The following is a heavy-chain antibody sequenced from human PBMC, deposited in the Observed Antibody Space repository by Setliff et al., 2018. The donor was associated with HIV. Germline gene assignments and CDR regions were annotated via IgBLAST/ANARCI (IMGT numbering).Heavy chain of an antibody. V-gene: IGHV3-15*01. J-gene: IGHJ4*02. D-gene: IGHD6-19*01. CDR1: GFTVSANY. CDR2: IRSKTDGGTT. Sequence: GGSLRLSCAVSGFTVSANYMHWVRQAPGKGLEWVGHIRSKTDGGTTDYAAPVKGRFTISRDDSKNTLYLQMNSLKTEDTAVYYCTTDASSGWYWYYFDYWGQGTLVTVSS. CDR3: TTDASSGWYWYYFDY.